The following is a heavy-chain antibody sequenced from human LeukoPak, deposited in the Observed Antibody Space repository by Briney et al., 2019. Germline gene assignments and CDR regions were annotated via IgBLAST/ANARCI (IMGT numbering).Heavy chain of an antibody. CDR1: GFTFSNYN. J-gene: IGHJ4*02. V-gene: IGHV3-48*02. D-gene: IGHD1-26*01. CDR2: ISRRSSAI. Sequence: PGGSLRLSCAASGFTFSNYNMNWVRQAPGKGLEWVSYISRRSSAIFYADSVKGRFTISRDNAQQSLYLQMNSPRDEDTAVYYCARESSGSYYSIDYWGQGTLVTVSS. CDR3: ARESSGSYYSIDY.